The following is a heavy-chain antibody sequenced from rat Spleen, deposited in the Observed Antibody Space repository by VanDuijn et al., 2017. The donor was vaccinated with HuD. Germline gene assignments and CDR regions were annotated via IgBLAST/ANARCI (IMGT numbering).Heavy chain of an antibody. Sequence: QVQLKESGPGLVQPSQTLSLTCTVSGFSLISYSVNWVRQPPGEGLEWMGGIWGDGSTKYNSALQSRLSISRDTSKSQLFLQMNNLQTEDTAMYFCARSDYSSPYYFDYWGQGVMVTVSS. V-gene: IGHV2-1*01. CDR2: IWGDGST. D-gene: IGHD1-2*01. CDR1: GFSLISYS. J-gene: IGHJ2*01. CDR3: ARSDYSSPYYFDY.